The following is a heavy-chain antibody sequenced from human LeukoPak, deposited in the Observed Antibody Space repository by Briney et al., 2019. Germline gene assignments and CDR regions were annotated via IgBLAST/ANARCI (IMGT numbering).Heavy chain of an antibody. J-gene: IGHJ4*02. Sequence: ASVKVSFKASGYTFTNYGISWVRQAPGQGLEWMGWISAYNGNTNYAQKLQGRVTMTTDTSTSTAYMELRSLRSDDTAVYYCARGAPRYCSSTSCYESHFDYWGQGTLVTVSS. D-gene: IGHD2-2*01. CDR1: GYTFTNYG. CDR2: ISAYNGNT. V-gene: IGHV1-18*01. CDR3: ARGAPRYCSSTSCYESHFDY.